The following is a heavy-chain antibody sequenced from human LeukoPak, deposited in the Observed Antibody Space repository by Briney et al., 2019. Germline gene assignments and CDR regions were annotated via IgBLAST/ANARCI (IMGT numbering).Heavy chain of an antibody. D-gene: IGHD2-15*01. CDR3: ARETRYCSGGSCYHWFDP. J-gene: IGHJ5*02. Sequence: SETLSLTCTVSGGSISSHYWTWLRQPPGKGLEWIGYIYYRGGTNYNPSLKSRVTISVDTSKNQFSLKLSSVTAADTAVYYCARETRYCSGGSCYHWFDPWGQGTLVTVSS. CDR1: GGSISSHY. V-gene: IGHV4-59*11. CDR2: IYYRGGT.